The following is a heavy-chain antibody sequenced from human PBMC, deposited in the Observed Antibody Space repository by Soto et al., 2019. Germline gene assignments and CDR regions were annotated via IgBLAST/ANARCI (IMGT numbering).Heavy chain of an antibody. D-gene: IGHD6-6*01. CDR3: ARAGDSSSRFAWFDP. J-gene: IGHJ5*02. V-gene: IGHV4-30-2*01. CDR1: GGSISSGGYS. Sequence: KTSETLSLTCAVSGGSISSGGYSWSWIRQPPGKGLEWIGYIYHSGSTYYNPSLKSRVTISVDRSKNQFSLKLSSVTAADTAVYYCARAGDSSSRFAWFDPWGQGTLVTVSS. CDR2: IYHSGST.